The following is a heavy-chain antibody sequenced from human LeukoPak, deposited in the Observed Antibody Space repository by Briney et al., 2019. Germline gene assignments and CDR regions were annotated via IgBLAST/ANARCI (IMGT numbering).Heavy chain of an antibody. Sequence: ASVKVSCKTSGYTFTSYYMHWVRQAPGQGLEWMGWINPNSGGTNYAQKFQGRVTMTRDTSISTAYMELSRLRSDDTAVYYCARLYSYGSGFDYWGQGTLVTVSS. D-gene: IGHD5-18*01. CDR1: GYTFTSYY. J-gene: IGHJ4*02. CDR3: ARLYSYGSGFDY. CDR2: INPNSGGT. V-gene: IGHV1-2*02.